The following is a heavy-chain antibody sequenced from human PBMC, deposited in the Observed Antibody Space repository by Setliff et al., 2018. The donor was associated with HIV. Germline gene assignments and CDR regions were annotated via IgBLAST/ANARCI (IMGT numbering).Heavy chain of an antibody. D-gene: IGHD6-19*01. CDR2: IIPIFGTA. CDR1: GGAFSSYA. V-gene: IGHV1-69*05. Sequence: SVKVSCKASGGAFSSYALSWVRQAPGQGLEWMGGIIPIFGTANYAQKFQGRVTITTDESTSTAYMELSSLRSEDTAVYYCARDGGPGSGWGDYSYYYNMDVWGKGTTVTVSS. CDR3: ARDGGPGSGWGDYSYYYNMDV. J-gene: IGHJ6*03.